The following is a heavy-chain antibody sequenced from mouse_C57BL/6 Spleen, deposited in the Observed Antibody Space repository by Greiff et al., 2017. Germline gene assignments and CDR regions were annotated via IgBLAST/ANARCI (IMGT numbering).Heavy chain of an antibody. Sequence: QVQLLQSGAELVKPGASVKISCKASGYAFSSYWMNWVKQRPGKGLEWIGQIYPGAGDTNYNGKFKGKATLTADKSYSTAYMQLSSLTSEDSAVYVCARRKYSNYVNFGDWGQGTTLTVSS. V-gene: IGHV1-80*01. J-gene: IGHJ2*01. CDR2: IYPGAGDT. D-gene: IGHD2-5*01. CDR3: ARRKYSNYVNFGD. CDR1: GYAFSSYW.